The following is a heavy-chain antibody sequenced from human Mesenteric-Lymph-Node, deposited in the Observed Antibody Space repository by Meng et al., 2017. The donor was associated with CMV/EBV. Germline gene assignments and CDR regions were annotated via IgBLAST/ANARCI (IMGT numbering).Heavy chain of an antibody. CDR1: SITLSRSW. CDR2: IKEDGSET. Sequence: GESLKISCRGSSITLSRSWMSWVRQAPGKGLKWVANIKEDGSETYYVDSVKGRFTISRDNAENSLYLQMNSLRAEDTAVYYCGREGFSYSDSEGVVYYVDLWGHGTLVTVSS. CDR3: GREGFSYSDSEGVVYYVDL. J-gene: IGHJ5*02. D-gene: IGHD4-11*01. V-gene: IGHV3-7*01.